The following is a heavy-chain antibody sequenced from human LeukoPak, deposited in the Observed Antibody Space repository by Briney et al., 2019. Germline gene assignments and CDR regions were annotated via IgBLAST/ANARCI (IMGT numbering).Heavy chain of an antibody. CDR1: GFTLSSYW. Sequence: PGGSLRLSSAASGFTLSSYWMGWDRQAPGKGLEGVANIKQDGSEKYYVDSVKGRFTISRDNAKNSLYLQMNSLRAEDTAVYYCAKSWYGGYVDYWGQGTLVTVSS. D-gene: IGHD1-26*01. CDR2: IKQDGSEK. CDR3: AKSWYGGYVDY. J-gene: IGHJ4*02. V-gene: IGHV3-7*03.